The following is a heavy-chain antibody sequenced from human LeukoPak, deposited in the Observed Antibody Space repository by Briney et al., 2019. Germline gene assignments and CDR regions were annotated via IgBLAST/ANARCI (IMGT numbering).Heavy chain of an antibody. J-gene: IGHJ3*02. CDR1: GFTFSSYD. CDR2: INSDVRTT. V-gene: IGHV3-74*01. D-gene: IGHD1-26*01. Sequence: RSLRLSCGASGFTFSSYDMHWVRQAPGKGLVWVSHINSDVRTTTYADSVKGRFTISRDNAKNTLYLQMNSLRAEDTAVYYCARGGSHGAFDIWGQGTMVTVSS. CDR3: ARGGSHGAFDI.